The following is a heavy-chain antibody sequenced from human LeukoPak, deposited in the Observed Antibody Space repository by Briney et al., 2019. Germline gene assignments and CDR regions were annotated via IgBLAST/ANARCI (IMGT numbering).Heavy chain of an antibody. D-gene: IGHD1-14*01. Sequence: GASVKVSCKASGYTFTSHGISWVRQAPGQGLEWMGWISAYNGNTNYAQKLQGRVTMTTDTSTSTAYMELRSLRSDDTAVYYCARDCSVRTQHWAPCAYKPHYYYGMDVWGQGTTVTVSS. J-gene: IGHJ6*02. V-gene: IGHV1-18*01. CDR2: ISAYNGNT. CDR3: ARDCSVRTQHWAPCAYKPHYYYGMDV. CDR1: GYTFTSHG.